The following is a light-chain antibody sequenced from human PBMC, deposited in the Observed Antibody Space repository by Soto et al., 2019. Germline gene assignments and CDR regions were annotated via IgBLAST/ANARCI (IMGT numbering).Light chain of an antibody. CDR3: QVWDSSSDHVV. Sequence: SYELTQPPSVSVAPGKTARITCGGNNIGSKSVHWYQQKPGQAPVLVIYYDSDRPSGIPERFSGSNSGNTATLTISRVEGGDEVDYYCQVWDSSSDHVVFGGGTKLTFL. CDR2: YDS. V-gene: IGLV3-21*04. CDR1: NIGSKS. J-gene: IGLJ2*01.